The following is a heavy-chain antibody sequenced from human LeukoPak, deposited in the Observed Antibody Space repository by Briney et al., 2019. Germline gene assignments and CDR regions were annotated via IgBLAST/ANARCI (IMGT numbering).Heavy chain of an antibody. CDR1: GFTFSSSA. J-gene: IGHJ4*02. V-gene: IGHV3-23*01. Sequence: SGGSLGLSCATSGFTFSSSAMSWVRQAPGKGLAWVSTISGSGGGTHYADSVEGRFTISRDNSNNTLYLQMNSLRAEDTAVFYCAKLFYSSGMYHFDYWGQGTLVTVSS. CDR2: ISGSGGGT. CDR3: AKLFYSSGMYHFDY. D-gene: IGHD3-10*01.